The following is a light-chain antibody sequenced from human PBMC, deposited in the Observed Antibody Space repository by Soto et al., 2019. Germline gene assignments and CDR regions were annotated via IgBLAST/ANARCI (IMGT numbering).Light chain of an antibody. CDR1: QSVSSN. V-gene: IGKV3-15*01. J-gene: IGKJ1*01. Sequence: EIVMTQSPATLSVSPGERATISCRASQSVSSNLAWYPQKPGQAPRLLIYGASTRATGIPARVSGSGSGTEFTLTISSLQSEDFAVYYCQQYNNWPPWTFGQGTKVEIK. CDR3: QQYNNWPPWT. CDR2: GAS.